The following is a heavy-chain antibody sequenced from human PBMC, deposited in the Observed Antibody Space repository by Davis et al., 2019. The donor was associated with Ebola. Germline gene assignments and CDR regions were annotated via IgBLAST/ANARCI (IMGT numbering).Heavy chain of an antibody. V-gene: IGHV3-74*01. J-gene: IGHJ4*02. CDR1: GFTFSSYE. CDR3: ASGGGVIVDY. Sequence: GESLKISCAASGFTFSSYEMNWVRQAPGKGLVWVSRINSDGSSTSYADSVKGRFTISRDNAKNTLYLQMNSLRAEDTAVYYCASGGGVIVDYWGQGTLVTVSS. CDR2: INSDGSST. D-gene: IGHD3-16*02.